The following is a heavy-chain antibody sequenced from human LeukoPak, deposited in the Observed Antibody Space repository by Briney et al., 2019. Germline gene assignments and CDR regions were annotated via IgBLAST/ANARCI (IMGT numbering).Heavy chain of an antibody. CDR3: ARDLVVRGRWSWFDP. Sequence: GGSLRLSCAASGFTFRNYGMHWVRRTPGKGLEWVAFIRSDGSDKYHADSVKGRFTISRDNAKNSLYLQMNSLRVEDMAVYYCARDLVVRGRWSWFDPRGQGTLVTVSS. V-gene: IGHV3-30*02. CDR1: GFTFRNYG. J-gene: IGHJ5*02. CDR2: IRSDGSDK. D-gene: IGHD3-10*01.